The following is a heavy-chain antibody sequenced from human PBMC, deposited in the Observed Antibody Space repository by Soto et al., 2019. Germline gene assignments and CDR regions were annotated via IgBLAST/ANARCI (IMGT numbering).Heavy chain of an antibody. CDR2: INPNSGGT. CDR1: GYTFTGYY. V-gene: IGHV1-2*04. J-gene: IGHJ6*02. D-gene: IGHD3-16*01. CDR3: AREMGAIVDLSSSGMDV. Sequence: QVQLVQSGAEVKKPGASVKVSCKASGYTFTGYYMHWVRQAPGQGLEWMGWINPNSGGTNYEQKFQGWVTMTRDTAISTAYMELSRLRSDDTAVYYCAREMGAIVDLSSSGMDVWGQGTTVTVSS.